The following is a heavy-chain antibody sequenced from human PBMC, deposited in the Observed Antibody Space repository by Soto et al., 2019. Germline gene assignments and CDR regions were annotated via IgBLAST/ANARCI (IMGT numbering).Heavy chain of an antibody. Sequence: QVQLQESGPGLVKPSGTLSLTCAVSGDSISSSNWWSWVRQPPGKGLEWIGEIYRSGSTHYNPSLKSRVTLSGDKSKTQFSLNLNSVTAADTAVYYCARHSGSYFRDYWGQGTLVTVSS. J-gene: IGHJ4*02. V-gene: IGHV4-4*02. CDR3: ARHSGSYFRDY. CDR2: IYRSGST. CDR1: GDSISSSNW. D-gene: IGHD1-26*01.